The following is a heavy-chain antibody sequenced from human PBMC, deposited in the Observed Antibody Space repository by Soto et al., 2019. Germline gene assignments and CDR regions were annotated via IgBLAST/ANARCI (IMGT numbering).Heavy chain of an antibody. Sequence: GESLKIACKGSGYSFTSYRISWVRQMPGKGLEWMGRIDPSDSYTNYSPSFQGHVTISADKSISTAYLQWSSLKASDTAMYYCARSVAARYYGMDVWGQGTTVTVSS. J-gene: IGHJ6*02. V-gene: IGHV5-10-1*01. CDR1: GYSFTSYR. D-gene: IGHD6-6*01. CDR2: IDPSDSYT. CDR3: ARSVAARYYGMDV.